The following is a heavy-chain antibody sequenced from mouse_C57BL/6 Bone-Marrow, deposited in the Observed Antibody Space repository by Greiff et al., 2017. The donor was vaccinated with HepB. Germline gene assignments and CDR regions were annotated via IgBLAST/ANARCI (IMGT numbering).Heavy chain of an antibody. J-gene: IGHJ3*01. CDR2: IYPGSGST. CDR1: GYTFTSYW. Sequence: VQLQESGAELVKPGASVKMSCKASGYTFTSYWITWVKQRPGQGLEWIGDIYPGSGSTNYNEKFKSKATLTVDTSSSTAYMQLSSLTSEDSAVYYCAREDDYRAWFAYWGQGTLVTVSA. D-gene: IGHD2-4*01. V-gene: IGHV1-55*01. CDR3: AREDDYRAWFAY.